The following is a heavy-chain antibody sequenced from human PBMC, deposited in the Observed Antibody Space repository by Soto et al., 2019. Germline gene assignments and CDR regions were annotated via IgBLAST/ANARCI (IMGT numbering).Heavy chain of an antibody. D-gene: IGHD4-17*01. V-gene: IGHV3-23*01. CDR1: GFTFSSYA. CDR2: ISGSGGST. CDR3: AKGLGGFWDYGDYYFDY. J-gene: IGHJ4*02. Sequence: GGSLRLSCAASGFTFSSYAMSWVRQAPGKGLEWVSAISGSGGSTYYADSVKGRFTISRDNSKNTLYLQMNSLRAEDTAVYYCAKGLGGFWDYGDYYFDYWGQGTLVTVSS.